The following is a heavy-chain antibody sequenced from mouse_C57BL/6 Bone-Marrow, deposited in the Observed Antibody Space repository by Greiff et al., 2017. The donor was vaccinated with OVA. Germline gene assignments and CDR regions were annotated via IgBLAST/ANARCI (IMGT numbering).Heavy chain of an antibody. Sequence: VQLQQSGAELVRPGSSVKLSCKASGYTFTSYWMNWVKQRPIQGLEWIGNIDPSDSEPHYNQKFKDKATLTVDKSTSQGYMQLRRLTSEDSAIDDCARGDSSGPYYAMDYWGQGTSVTVSS. CDR1: GYTFTSYW. J-gene: IGHJ4*01. D-gene: IGHD3-2*02. V-gene: IGHV1-52*01. CDR3: ARGDSSGPYYAMDY. CDR2: IDPSDSEP.